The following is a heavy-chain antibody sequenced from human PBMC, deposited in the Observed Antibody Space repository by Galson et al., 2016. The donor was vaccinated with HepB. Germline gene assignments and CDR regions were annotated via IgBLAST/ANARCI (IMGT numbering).Heavy chain of an antibody. Sequence: SLRLSCAASRFTFSRNAMHWVRQAPGKGLDWVAAISYDGRDKYYADSVKGRFTISRDNSRNMVYLEMNSLRPEDTAVYYCAREVGYSYVVTINWFDPWGQGTLVTVSS. CDR1: RFTFSRNA. CDR3: AREVGYSYVVTINWFDP. CDR2: ISYDGRDK. D-gene: IGHD5-18*01. V-gene: IGHV3-30-3*01. J-gene: IGHJ5*02.